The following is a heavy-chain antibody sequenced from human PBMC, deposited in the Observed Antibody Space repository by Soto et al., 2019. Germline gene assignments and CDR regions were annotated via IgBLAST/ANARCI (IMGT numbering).Heavy chain of an antibody. J-gene: IGHJ3*02. D-gene: IGHD2-2*01. V-gene: IGHV3-23*01. Sequence: GGSLRLSCAASGFTFSSYAMSWVRQAPGKGLEWVSGISSSGGSTYYADSVKGRFTISRDNSKNTLYLQMSSLRAEDTAVYYCVKDPVRDIVVVPAATAPIWGQGTMVTVSS. CDR2: ISSSGGST. CDR1: GFTFSSYA. CDR3: VKDPVRDIVVVPAATAPI.